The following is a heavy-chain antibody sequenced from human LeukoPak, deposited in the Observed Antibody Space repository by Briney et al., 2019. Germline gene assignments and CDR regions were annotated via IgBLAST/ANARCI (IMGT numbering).Heavy chain of an antibody. CDR3: ARGGFYTDPDAFDV. J-gene: IGHJ3*01. D-gene: IGHD2/OR15-2a*01. CDR2: IKQDGSEK. V-gene: IGHV3-7*04. Sequence: PGGSLRVSCAASGFTFSTYWMSWVRQAPGKGLEWVANIKQDGSEKYYVDSVKGRFTISRDNTKNSLSLQMNSLRGEDTAVYYCARGGFYTDPDAFDVWGQGTMVTVSS. CDR1: GFTFSTYW.